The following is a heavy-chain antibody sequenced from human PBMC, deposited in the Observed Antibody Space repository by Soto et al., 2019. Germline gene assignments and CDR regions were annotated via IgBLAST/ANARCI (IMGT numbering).Heavy chain of an antibody. CDR3: ARAASGDDYFDY. J-gene: IGHJ4*02. Sequence: GGSLRLSCAASGFTFSSYAMHWVRQAPGKGLEWVAVISYDGSNKYYADSVKGRFTISRDNSKNTLYLQMNSLRAEDTALYYCARAASGDDYFDYWGQGTLVTVSS. CDR2: ISYDGSNK. D-gene: IGHD5-12*01. CDR1: GFTFSSYA. V-gene: IGHV3-30-3*01.